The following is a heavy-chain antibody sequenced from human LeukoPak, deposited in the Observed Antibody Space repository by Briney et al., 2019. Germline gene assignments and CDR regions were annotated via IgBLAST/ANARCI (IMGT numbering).Heavy chain of an antibody. D-gene: IGHD6-19*01. V-gene: IGHV3-23*01. Sequence: PGGSLRLSCAASGFTFSSSPMSWVRQAPGKGLVWVSAITGSGTTAYYADSVKGRFTISRDNSKNTLYLQMYNLRADDTAIYYCAKQQWLNAFDIWGQGTMVTVSS. CDR3: AKQQWLNAFDI. CDR1: GFTFSSSP. J-gene: IGHJ3*02. CDR2: ITGSGTTA.